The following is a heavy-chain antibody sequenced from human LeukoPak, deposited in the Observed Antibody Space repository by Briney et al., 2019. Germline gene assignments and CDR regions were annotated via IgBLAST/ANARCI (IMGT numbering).Heavy chain of an antibody. V-gene: IGHV3-7*01. CDR3: ARALMLGYYYQYFQH. D-gene: IGHD2-8*01. CDR1: GFTFTSHW. Sequence: GGSLRLSCVTSGFTFTSHWMSWVRQAPGKGLEWVANIREDGREKKHVDSVKGRFTISRDNAKNSLSLQMNSLRAEDTAVYYCARALMLGYYYQYFQHWGQGTLVTVSS. CDR2: IREDGREK. J-gene: IGHJ1*01.